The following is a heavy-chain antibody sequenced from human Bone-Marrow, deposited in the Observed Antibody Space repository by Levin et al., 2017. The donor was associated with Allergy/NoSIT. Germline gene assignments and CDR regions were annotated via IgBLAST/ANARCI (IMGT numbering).Heavy chain of an antibody. D-gene: IGHD3-9*01. Sequence: LSLTCAASGFTVSSNYMSWVRQAPGKGLEWVSVIYSGGSTYYADSVKGRFTISRDNSKNTLYLQMNSLRAEDTAVYYCASSVFDSPIWGQGTMVTVSS. J-gene: IGHJ3*02. CDR1: GFTVSSNY. CDR3: ASSVFDSPI. CDR2: IYSGGST. V-gene: IGHV3-53*01.